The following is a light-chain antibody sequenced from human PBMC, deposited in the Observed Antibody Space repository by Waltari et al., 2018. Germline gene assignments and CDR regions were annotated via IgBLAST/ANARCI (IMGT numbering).Light chain of an antibody. CDR2: DNS. CDR3: GTWDNRLSAVV. J-gene: IGLJ2*01. CDR1: NSNIGSNY. Sequence: QSVLTQPPSVSAAPGQEITIYCSGSNSNIGSNYVSWYQQFPGAAPKLLIYDNSTRPSCTPDRFSGSKSGTSAARGITGLQTGDEADYFCGTWDNRLSAVVFGGGTKLTVL. V-gene: IGLV1-51*01.